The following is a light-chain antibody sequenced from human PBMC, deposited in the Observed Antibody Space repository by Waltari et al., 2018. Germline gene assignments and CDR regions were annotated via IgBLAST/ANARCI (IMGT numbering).Light chain of an antibody. CDR2: DSI. V-gene: IGKV3-11*01. J-gene: IGKJ4*01. CDR1: QSNTNY. CDR3: QHRSTWPPT. Sequence: EIVLTQSPATLSLSQGEKATLSCRASQSNTNYLAWYQLMPGQAPRLLIYDSINRATGIPARLRGGGSGTDFTLTITSLEPEDFAFDYCQHRSTWPPTFGGGTNVVL.